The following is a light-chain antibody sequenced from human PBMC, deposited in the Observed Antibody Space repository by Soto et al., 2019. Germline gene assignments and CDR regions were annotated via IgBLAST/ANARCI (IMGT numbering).Light chain of an antibody. CDR1: SFDVGGYNY. J-gene: IGLJ1*01. CDR2: EVS. Sequence: VLTQPPSASGSPGQSVTISCTGTSFDVGGYNYVSWYQQHPGKAPQVLMYEVSKRPSGVPDRFSGSKSGNTAFLTVSGLQAEDEADYYCSAYAGSPYLYVFGSGTKVTVL. V-gene: IGLV2-8*01. CDR3: SAYAGSPYLYV.